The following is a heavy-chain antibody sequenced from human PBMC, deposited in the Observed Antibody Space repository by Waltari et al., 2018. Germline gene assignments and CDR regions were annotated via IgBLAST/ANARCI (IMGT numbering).Heavy chain of an antibody. D-gene: IGHD3-10*01. CDR3: AKTSAYYGSGRLYTYYYGMDV. V-gene: IGHV3-30*18. Sequence: QVQLVESGGGVVQPGKSLKLSCAASGFTFNNYGMHWVRQAPGKGLEWVAVISYDGSNKKYADSGKGRFTISRDNSKNTLYLQMNSLRPEDTAVFYCAKTSAYYGSGRLYTYYYGMDVWGQGTTVTVSS. J-gene: IGHJ6*02. CDR1: GFTFNNYG. CDR2: ISYDGSNK.